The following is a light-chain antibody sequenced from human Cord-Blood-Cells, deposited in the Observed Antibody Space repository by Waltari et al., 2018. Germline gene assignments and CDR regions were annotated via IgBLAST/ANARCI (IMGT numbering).Light chain of an antibody. J-gene: IGLJ3*02. CDR1: SSDVGGTNY. CDR3: SSYTSSSTQ. CDR2: AVS. Sequence: QSALTPPASVSGSPGQSITISCTGTSSDVGGTNYVSWYQQHPGKAPKLMIYAVSNRPSGVSNRFSGSKSGNTASLTISGLQAEDEADYYCSSYTSSSTQFGGGTKLTVL. V-gene: IGLV2-14*01.